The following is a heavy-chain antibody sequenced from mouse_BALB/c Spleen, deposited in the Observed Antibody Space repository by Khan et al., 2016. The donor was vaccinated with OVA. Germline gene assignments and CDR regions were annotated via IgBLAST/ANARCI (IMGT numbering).Heavy chain of an antibody. CDR3: ARSGYDYFAY. Sequence: VKLLESGAELVRPGSSVKISCKASGYAFSSYWMNWVKQRPGQGLEWIGQIYPGDGETKYNGKFKGKVTLTADKSSSTAYMQLSSLTSEDSAVYFCARSGYDYFAYWGQGTLVTVSA. D-gene: IGHD2-14*01. J-gene: IGHJ3*01. V-gene: IGHV1-80*01. CDR1: GYAFSSYW. CDR2: IYPGDGET.